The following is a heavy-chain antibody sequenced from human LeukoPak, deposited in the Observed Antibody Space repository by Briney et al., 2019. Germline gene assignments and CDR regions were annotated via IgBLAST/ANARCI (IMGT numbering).Heavy chain of an antibody. J-gene: IGHJ4*02. Sequence: GGSLILSCTASGFTFGDYAMSWVRQAPGKGLEWVANIKEDGSAKYSVDSVKGRFTISRDNAKNTLYLQMNSLRAEDTAVYYCARDSPGYGAYDLGWGQGTLVTVSS. V-gene: IGHV3-7*04. D-gene: IGHD5-12*01. CDR1: GFTFGDYA. CDR3: ARDSPGYGAYDLG. CDR2: IKEDGSAK.